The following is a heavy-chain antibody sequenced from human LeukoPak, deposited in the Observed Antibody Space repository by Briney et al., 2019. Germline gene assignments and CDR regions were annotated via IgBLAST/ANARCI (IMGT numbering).Heavy chain of an antibody. V-gene: IGHV3-30*02. CDR3: ARGAPDCRLTRCHTEDHNRSMDV. Sequence: PGGSLRLSCAASGFSFTNYGMHWVRQAPGKGLEWVAFIRYDGGKTHYVDSVKGRFTVSRGNSNKTLYLQMNGLRAEDTAVYYCARGAPDCRLTRCHTEDHNRSMDVWGKGTTVTVTS. CDR1: GFSFTNYG. CDR2: IRYDGGKT. D-gene: IGHD2-2*01. J-gene: IGHJ6*03.